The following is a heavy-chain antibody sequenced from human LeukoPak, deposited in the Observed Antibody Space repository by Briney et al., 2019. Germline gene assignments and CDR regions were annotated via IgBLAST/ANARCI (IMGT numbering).Heavy chain of an antibody. V-gene: IGHV3-30*04. D-gene: IGHD5-18*01. CDR3: AKEGKSWIQLWSLFDY. Sequence: GGSLRLSCAASGFTFSSYAMHWVRQAPGKGLEWVAVISYDGSNKYYADSVKGRFTISRDNSRNTLYLQMNSLRAEDTAVYYCAKEGKSWIQLWSLFDYWGQGTLVTVSS. CDR2: ISYDGSNK. J-gene: IGHJ4*02. CDR1: GFTFSSYA.